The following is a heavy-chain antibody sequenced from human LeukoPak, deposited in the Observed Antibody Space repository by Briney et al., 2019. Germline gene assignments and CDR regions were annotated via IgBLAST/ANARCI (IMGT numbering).Heavy chain of an antibody. CDR3: ARDARYYCDSSGYYARGEADY. D-gene: IGHD3-22*01. CDR1: GYTFTSYG. J-gene: IGHJ4*02. CDR2: INTYNGNT. Sequence: ASVKVSCKASGYTFTSYGISWVRQAPGQGLEWMGWINTYNGNTDYAQKLQGRVTMTTDTSTSTAYMELRSLRSDDTAVYYCARDARYYCDSSGYYARGEADYWGQGTLVTVSS. V-gene: IGHV1-18*01.